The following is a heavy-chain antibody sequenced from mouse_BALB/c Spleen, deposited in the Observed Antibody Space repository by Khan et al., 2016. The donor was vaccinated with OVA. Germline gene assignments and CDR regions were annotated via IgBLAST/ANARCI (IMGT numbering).Heavy chain of an antibody. J-gene: IGHJ4*01. CDR2: ITYSGNT. CDR1: GDSITSGF. D-gene: IGHD1-1*01. Sequence: VQLKESGPSLVKPSQTLSLTCSVTGDSITSGFWNWIRKFPGNKFEYMGYITYSGNTYYNPSLKSRISITRDTSKSQYYLQLNSVTTEDTATNYCAICDGSWAIDYWGKGTSVTVSS. V-gene: IGHV3-8*02. CDR3: AICDGSWAIDY.